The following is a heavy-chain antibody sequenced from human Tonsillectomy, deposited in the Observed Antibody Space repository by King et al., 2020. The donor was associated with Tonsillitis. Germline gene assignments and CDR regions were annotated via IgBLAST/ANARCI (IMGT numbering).Heavy chain of an antibody. V-gene: IGHV4-59*08. J-gene: IGHJ4*02. CDR3: ARNEYSYGYGYYFDY. CDR1: GGSISSYY. D-gene: IGHD5-18*01. Sequence: QLQESGPGLVKPSETLSLTCTVSGGSISSYYWSWIRQPPGKGLEWIGYIYYSGNTNYNPSLKSRVTISVDTSKNQFSLNLSSVTAADTAVYYCARNEYSYGYGYYFDYWGQGALVTVSS. CDR2: IYYSGNT.